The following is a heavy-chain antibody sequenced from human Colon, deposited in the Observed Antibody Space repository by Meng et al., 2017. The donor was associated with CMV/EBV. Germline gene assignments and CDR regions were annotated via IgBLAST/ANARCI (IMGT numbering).Heavy chain of an antibody. J-gene: IGHJ4*02. D-gene: IGHD3-3*01. CDR2: INPYSGDT. V-gene: IGHV1-2*02. CDR3: GTFGGDFDY. Sequence: GEMSAPGASVRVSCNASGYTFTGYLIHWVRQAPGQGLEWMGWINPYSGDTIYAQKFEVGVTMTRDASITTAYLELSSLKSDDTAVYYCGTFGGDFDYWGQGTLVTSPQ. CDR1: GYTFTGYL.